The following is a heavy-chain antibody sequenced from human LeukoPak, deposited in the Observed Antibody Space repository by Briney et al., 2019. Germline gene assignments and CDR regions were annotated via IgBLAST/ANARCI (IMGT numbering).Heavy chain of an antibody. D-gene: IGHD3-10*01. CDR1: GFTFSSYW. V-gene: IGHV3-7*01. CDR2: VKEDGGDK. CDR3: ARHITMVRGVIGDFVQH. J-gene: IGHJ1*01. Sequence: QAGGSLRLSCAASGFTFSSYWMRWVRQAPGKGLEWVANVKEDGGDKYYGASVKGRFTISRDNTKNSLCLQMNRLRTEHTAMYYSARHITMVRGVIGDFVQHWGPGNLVTLSS.